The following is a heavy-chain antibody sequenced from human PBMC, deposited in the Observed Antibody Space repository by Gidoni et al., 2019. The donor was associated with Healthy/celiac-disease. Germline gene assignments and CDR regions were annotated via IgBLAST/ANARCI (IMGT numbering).Heavy chain of an antibody. CDR3: ARGAYSYDY. CDR2: IYYSGRT. V-gene: IGHV4-59*01. J-gene: IGHJ4*02. D-gene: IGHD5-18*01. Sequence: QLQLQESGQGLVKPAETLSLTCTVSGGSISSYYWSWIRQPPGKGLEWIGYIYYSGRTNYNPSLKIRVTISVDTSKNQFSLKLSSVTAADTAVYYCARGAYSYDYWGQGTLVTVSS. CDR1: GGSISSYY.